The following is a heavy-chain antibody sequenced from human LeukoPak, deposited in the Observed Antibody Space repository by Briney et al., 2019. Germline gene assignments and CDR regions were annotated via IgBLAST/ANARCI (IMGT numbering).Heavy chain of an antibody. D-gene: IGHD1-26*01. CDR1: GGSISSYY. CDR3: ARALYSGSWTGGGFDY. J-gene: IGHJ4*02. Sequence: SETLSLTCTVSGGSISSYYWSWIRQPPGKGLEWIGYIYYSGSTNYNPSLKSRVTISVDTSKNQFSLKLSSVTAADTAVYYCARALYSGSWTGGGFDYWGQGTLVTVSS. V-gene: IGHV4-59*01. CDR2: IYYSGST.